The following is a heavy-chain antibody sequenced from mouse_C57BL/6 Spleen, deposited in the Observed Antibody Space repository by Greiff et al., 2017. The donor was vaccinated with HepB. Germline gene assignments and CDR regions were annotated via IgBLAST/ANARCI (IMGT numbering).Heavy chain of an antibody. CDR3: TRGGHYSNYGTWFAY. J-gene: IGHJ3*01. CDR1: GFTFSSYA. Sequence: EVQVVESGEGLVKPGGSLKLSCAASGFTFSSYAMSWVRQTPEKRLEWVAYISSGGDYIYYADTVKGRFTISRDNARNTLYLQMSSLKSEDTAMYYCTRGGHYSNYGTWFAYWGQGTLVTVSA. D-gene: IGHD2-5*01. V-gene: IGHV5-9-1*02. CDR2: ISSGGDYI.